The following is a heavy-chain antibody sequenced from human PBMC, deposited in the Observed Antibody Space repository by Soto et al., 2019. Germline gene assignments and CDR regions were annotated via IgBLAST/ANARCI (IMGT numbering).Heavy chain of an antibody. Sequence: EVQLMESGGGLVQPGGSLRLSCAASGFTVSSNYMNWVRQAPGKGLVWVSVIFPGGSTYYADSVKGTFTISRDISKNTVSLQINSLRAKATPVYFCARRALTHEFVDLWGQGTLVVVAS. D-gene: IGHD3-10*01. J-gene: IGHJ4*02. CDR2: IFPGGST. CDR3: ARRALTHEFVDL. CDR1: GFTVSSNY. V-gene: IGHV3-66*01.